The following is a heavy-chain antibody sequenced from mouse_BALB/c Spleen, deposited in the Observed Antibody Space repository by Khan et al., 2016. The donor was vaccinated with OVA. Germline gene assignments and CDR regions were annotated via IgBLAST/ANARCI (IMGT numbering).Heavy chain of an antibody. CDR1: GYTFTTAG. D-gene: IGHD2-14*01. Sequence: QIQLVQSGPELKKPGETVRISCKASGYTFTTAGMQWVQKMPGKGLKWIGWINTHSGVPKYAEDFKGRFAFSLETSASTAYLQITNLKNEDTATSFSASGGADYYRNDGGAMEYWGQGTSVTVSS. CDR2: INTHSGVP. J-gene: IGHJ4*01. V-gene: IGHV9-4*02. CDR3: ASGGADYYRNDGGAMEY.